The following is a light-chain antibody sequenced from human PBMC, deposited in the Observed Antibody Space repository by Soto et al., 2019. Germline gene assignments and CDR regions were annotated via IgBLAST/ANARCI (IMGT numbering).Light chain of an antibody. Sequence: TVMTQSPATLSVSPGERATLSCRASQGLGTNLAWYQQRPGQAPRLLIYAASTRATGVPARFSGSGSETEFTLTITTLQSEDFAVYYFQQYNHWPLSFGVGTKVEIK. V-gene: IGKV3-15*01. CDR1: QGLGTN. J-gene: IGKJ4*01. CDR2: AAS. CDR3: QQYNHWPLS.